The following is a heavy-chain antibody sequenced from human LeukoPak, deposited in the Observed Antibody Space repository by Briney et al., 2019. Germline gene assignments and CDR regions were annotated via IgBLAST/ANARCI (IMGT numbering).Heavy chain of an antibody. CDR3: ARVGYYDSSGYYLGY. V-gene: IGHV3-30*02. CDR1: GFTFSSYV. J-gene: IGHJ4*02. D-gene: IGHD3-22*01. CDR2: IRYDGSYK. Sequence: GGSLRLSCAASGFTFSSYVLHWVRQAPGKGLEWVAFIRYDGSYKYYSDSVKGRFTISRDNAKNSLYLQMNSLRAEDTAVYYCARVGYYDSSGYYLGYWGQGTLVTVSP.